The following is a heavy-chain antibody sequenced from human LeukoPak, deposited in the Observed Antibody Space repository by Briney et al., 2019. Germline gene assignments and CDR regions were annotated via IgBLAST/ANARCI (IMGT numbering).Heavy chain of an antibody. J-gene: IGHJ5*02. CDR1: GCTFSNYW. CDR3: ARDLGQYYDTSDNWFDP. D-gene: IGHD3-22*01. CDR2: INSDGINT. Sequence: PGGSLRLSCAASGCTFSNYWMHWVRQAPAKGLVWVSRINSDGINTSYADSVKGRFTISRDNAKNTLNLQMNSLRAEDTAVYYCARDLGQYYDTSDNWFDPWGQGTLVTVSP. V-gene: IGHV3-74*01.